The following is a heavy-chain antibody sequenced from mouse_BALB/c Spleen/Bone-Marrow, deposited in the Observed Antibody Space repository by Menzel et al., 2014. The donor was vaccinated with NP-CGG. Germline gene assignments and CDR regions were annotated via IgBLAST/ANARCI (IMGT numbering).Heavy chain of an antibody. Sequence: VMLVESGPELVRPGVSVRISCKGSGYTLTDYAMHWVKQSHAKSLEWIGVISTYSGITNYNQKFKGKATMTVDKSSSTAYMELARLTSEDSAIYYCARRPTATRAMDCWGQGTSVTVSS. J-gene: IGHJ4*01. CDR1: GYTLTDYA. CDR2: ISTYSGIT. V-gene: IGHV1-67*01. CDR3: ARRPTATRAMDC. D-gene: IGHD1-2*01.